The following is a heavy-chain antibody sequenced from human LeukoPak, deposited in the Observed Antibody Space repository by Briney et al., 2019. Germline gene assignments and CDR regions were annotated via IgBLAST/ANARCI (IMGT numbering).Heavy chain of an antibody. Sequence: PGGSLRLSCAASGFPFANTWMHWVRQAPGKGLVWVSLITGDGSSSNYADSVKGRFTISRDNAKNTLYLQMHSLRTEDTAVYYCAIGGTYGSGSWGQGTLVTVSS. CDR2: ITGDGSSS. CDR1: GFPFANTW. D-gene: IGHD3-10*01. V-gene: IGHV3-74*01. J-gene: IGHJ4*02. CDR3: AIGGTYGSGS.